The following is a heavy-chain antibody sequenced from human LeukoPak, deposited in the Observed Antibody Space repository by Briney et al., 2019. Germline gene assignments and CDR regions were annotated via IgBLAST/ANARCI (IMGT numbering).Heavy chain of an antibody. CDR2: IRSKAFGGTP. V-gene: IGHV3-49*03. CDR3: TRNTVTVHFDY. CDR1: GFTFDDYA. Sequence: GGSLRLSXSASGFTFDDYAVSWFRQAPGKGLEWVGFIRSKAFGGTPEYAASVRGRFTISRDDSKSIAYLQMNSLKTEDTAVSYCTRNTVTVHFDYWSQGTLVTVSS. D-gene: IGHD4-17*01. J-gene: IGHJ4*02.